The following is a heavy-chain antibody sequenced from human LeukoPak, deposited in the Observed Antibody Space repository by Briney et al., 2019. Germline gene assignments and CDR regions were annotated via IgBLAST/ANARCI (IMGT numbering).Heavy chain of an antibody. CDR3: AKRSSASRYSVDY. V-gene: IGHV5-51*01. D-gene: IGHD6-13*01. J-gene: IGHJ4*02. Sequence: GESLKISCKASGYSFSTYWIGWARQTPGKGLEWRGIIYPGDSDARNSPSFQGQVTISADKSISTAFLQWSTLKVSDTAIYYCAKRSSASRYSVDYWGQGTLVTVSS. CDR2: IYPGDSDA. CDR1: GYSFSTYW.